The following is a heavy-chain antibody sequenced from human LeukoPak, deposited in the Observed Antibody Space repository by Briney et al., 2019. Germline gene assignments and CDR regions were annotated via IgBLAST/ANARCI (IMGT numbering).Heavy chain of an antibody. CDR3: ATAAYNAFDI. Sequence: ASVKVSCKVSGYTFTDYYMHWVQQAPGKGLEWMGLVDPEDGETIYAEKFQGRVTITAHTSTDTAYRELSSLRSEDTAVYYCATAAYNAFDIWGEGTMVTVSS. CDR2: VDPEDGET. D-gene: IGHD2-2*01. J-gene: IGHJ3*02. CDR1: GYTFTDYY. V-gene: IGHV1-69-2*01.